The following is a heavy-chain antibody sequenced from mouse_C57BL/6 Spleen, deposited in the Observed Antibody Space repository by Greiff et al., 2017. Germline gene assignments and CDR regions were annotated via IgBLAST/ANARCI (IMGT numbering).Heavy chain of an antibody. V-gene: IGHV1-52*01. CDR1: GYTFTSYW. J-gene: IGHJ4*01. D-gene: IGHD1-1*01. CDR3: ARPMDYYCGSSSYAMDY. CDR2: IDPSDSET. Sequence: QVQLQQPGAELVRPGSSVKLSCKASGYTFTSYWMHWVKQRPIQGLEWIGNIDPSDSETHYNQKFKDKATLTVDKSSSTAYMQLSSLTSEDSAVYYCARPMDYYCGSSSYAMDYWGQGTSVTVSS.